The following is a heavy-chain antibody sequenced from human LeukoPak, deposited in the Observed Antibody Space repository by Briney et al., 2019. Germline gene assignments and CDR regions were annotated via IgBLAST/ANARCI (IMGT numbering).Heavy chain of an antibody. Sequence: PSETLSLTCTVSGGSLSSYYWSWIRQPPGKGLEWIGYIYYSGSNNYNPSLKSRVTISVDTSKNQFSLKLSSVTAADTAVYYCARGAGSFADWGQGTLVTVSS. V-gene: IGHV4-59*01. CDR1: GGSLSSYY. J-gene: IGHJ4*02. CDR2: IYYSGSN. CDR3: ARGAGSFAD. D-gene: IGHD1-14*01.